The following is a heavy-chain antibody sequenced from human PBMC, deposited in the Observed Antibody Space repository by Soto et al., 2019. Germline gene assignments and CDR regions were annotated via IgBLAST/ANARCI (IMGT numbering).Heavy chain of an antibody. CDR1: VYTLTSYY. V-gene: IGHV1-46*01. CDR2: INPSGGST. Sequence: ASVNVSCKASVYTLTSYYRHWVRQAPGQGLEWMGIINPSGGSTSYAQKFQGRVTMTRDTSTSTVYMELSSLRSEDTAVYYCARDYLGRDRNYYGMDVWGQGTTVTVSS. CDR3: ARDYLGRDRNYYGMDV. J-gene: IGHJ6*02. D-gene: IGHD2-15*01.